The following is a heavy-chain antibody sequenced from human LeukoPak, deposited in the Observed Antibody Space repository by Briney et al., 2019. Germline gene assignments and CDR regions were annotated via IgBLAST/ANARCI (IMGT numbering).Heavy chain of an antibody. CDR3: ARERLAYCGGDCYDYFDY. Sequence: PSETLSLTCTVFGGSISSYYWSWIRQPPGKGLEWIGYIYYSGSTNYNPSLKSRVTISVDTSKNQFSLKLSSVTAADTAVYYCARERLAYCGGDCYDYFDYWGQGTLVTVSS. CDR1: GGSISSYY. V-gene: IGHV4-59*01. J-gene: IGHJ4*02. D-gene: IGHD2-21*01. CDR2: IYYSGST.